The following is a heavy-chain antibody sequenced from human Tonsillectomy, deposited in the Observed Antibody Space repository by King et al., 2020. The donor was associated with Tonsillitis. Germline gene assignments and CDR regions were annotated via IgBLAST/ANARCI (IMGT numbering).Heavy chain of an antibody. CDR2: IDTNTGNP. D-gene: IGHD1-1*01. V-gene: IGHV7-4-1*02. CDR3: ARDPGTPFDS. Sequence: MQLVQSGSELRKPGASVKLSCKASGYSFTGYGINWVRQAPGQGLEWMGAIDTNTGNPTYAQAFTGRFVFSLDTSVSTAYLQINSLKAEDTAVYYCARDPGTPFDSWGQGTLVTVSS. J-gene: IGHJ4*02. CDR1: GYSFTGYG.